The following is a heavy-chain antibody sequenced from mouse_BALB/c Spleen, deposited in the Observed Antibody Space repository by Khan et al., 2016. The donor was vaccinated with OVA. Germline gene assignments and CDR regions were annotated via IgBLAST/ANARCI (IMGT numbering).Heavy chain of an antibody. V-gene: IGHV3-2*02. CDR3: ARVYGGDSDY. J-gene: IGHJ2*01. D-gene: IGHD1-1*01. CDR2: ISYCGNT. Sequence: EVQLQESGPGLVKPSQSLSLTCTVTGYSITSDYAWNWIRQFPGNKLEWMGYISYCGNTKYNPSLKNRISITRDTSKNQFFLQLKSVNTEEPARYYCARVYGGDSDYWGQGTTLTVSS. CDR1: GYSITSDYA.